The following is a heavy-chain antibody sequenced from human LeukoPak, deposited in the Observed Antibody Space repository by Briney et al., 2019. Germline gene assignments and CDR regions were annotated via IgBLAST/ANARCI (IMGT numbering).Heavy chain of an antibody. J-gene: IGHJ4*02. CDR1: GFTFNSYD. V-gene: IGHV3-30*02. CDR2: IWYDGSNK. Sequence: GGSLRLSCAASGFTFNSYDMHWIRQAPGKGLEWVALIWYDGSNKYYPDSVKGRFTISRDNSKNTLYLQMNSLRPDDTAVYYCAKWDFDYWGQGTLVTVSS. CDR3: AKWDFDY.